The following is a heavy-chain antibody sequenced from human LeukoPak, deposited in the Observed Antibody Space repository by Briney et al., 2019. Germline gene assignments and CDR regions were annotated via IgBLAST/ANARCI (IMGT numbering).Heavy chain of an antibody. CDR2: ITASGTAM. J-gene: IGHJ4*02. CDR1: GFTFSSYS. V-gene: IGHV3-48*01. Sequence: GGSLRLSCAASGFTFSSYSMNWVRQAPGKGLEWVSHITASGTAMFYADSVKGRFTISRDNAKNSLYLQMNSLRAEDTAVYYCARARYHNSGSYYYYFDYWGQGTLVTVSS. D-gene: IGHD3-10*01. CDR3: ARARYHNSGSYYYYFDY.